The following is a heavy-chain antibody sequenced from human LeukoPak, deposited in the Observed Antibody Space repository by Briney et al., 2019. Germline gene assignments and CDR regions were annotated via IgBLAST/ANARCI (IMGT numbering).Heavy chain of an antibody. J-gene: IGHJ4*02. D-gene: IGHD4-11*01. Sequence: PGGSLRLSCTASGFTFCDYTMTWVRQAPGKGLEWLGFIRSKAFAGTAEYDASVEGRFTISRDDSISIAYLHMNSLKAEDSAVYYCCRAPYNNYVNLDYWGQGTLVTVSS. CDR2: IRSKAFAGTA. CDR1: GFTFCDYT. CDR3: CRAPYNNYVNLDY. V-gene: IGHV3-49*04.